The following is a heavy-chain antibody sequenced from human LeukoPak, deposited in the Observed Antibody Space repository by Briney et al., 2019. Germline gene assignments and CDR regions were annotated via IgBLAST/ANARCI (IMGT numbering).Heavy chain of an antibody. CDR1: GYTFTGYY. D-gene: IGHD3-10*01. CDR2: INPNSGGT. J-gene: IGHJ4*02. V-gene: IGHV1-2*02. CDR3: ARGKGEQFGELLVDY. Sequence: GASVKVSCKASGYTFTGYYMHWVRQAPGQGLEWMGWINPNSGGTNYAQNFQGRVTMTRDTSISAAYMELSRLKSDDTAVYYRARGKGEQFGELLVDYWGQGTLVTVSS.